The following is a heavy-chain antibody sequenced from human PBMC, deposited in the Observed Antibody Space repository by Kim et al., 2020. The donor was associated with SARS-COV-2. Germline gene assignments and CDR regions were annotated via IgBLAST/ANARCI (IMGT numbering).Heavy chain of an antibody. D-gene: IGHD6-13*01. J-gene: IGHJ6*02. V-gene: IGHV3-30*18. CDR2: ISYDGSNI. CDR1: GFTFSSYG. CDR3: AKDLQLSGVREKQQLWSTKRIYYYDGMDV. Sequence: GGSLRLSCAASGFTFSSYGMHWVRQAPGKGLEWVAVISYDGSNIYYADSVRGRFTISRDNSKNTLSLQMNSLRAEDTSVYYCAKDLQLSGVREKQQLWSTKRIYYYDGMDVWGQGTTVTVSS.